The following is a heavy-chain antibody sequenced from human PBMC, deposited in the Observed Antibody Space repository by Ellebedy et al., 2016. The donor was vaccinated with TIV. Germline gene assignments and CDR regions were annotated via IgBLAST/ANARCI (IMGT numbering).Heavy chain of an antibody. CDR2: IYHGGNT. V-gene: IGHV4-38-2*01. CDR1: GYPISSDYY. J-gene: IGHJ5*02. CDR3: ARGGVVVGANPSCFDP. D-gene: IGHD2-15*01. Sequence: SQTLSLTCGVSGYPISSDYYWGWIRQPPGKGLEWIGAIYHGGNTFYNPSLKRRVTLSVETSRNQFSLRLTSVTAADTALYYCARGGVVVGANPSCFDPWGQGTLVTVSS.